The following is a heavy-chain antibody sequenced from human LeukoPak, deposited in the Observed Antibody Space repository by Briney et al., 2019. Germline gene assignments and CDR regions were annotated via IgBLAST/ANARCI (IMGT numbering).Heavy chain of an antibody. CDR1: GYTFIGYY. J-gene: IGHJ4*02. V-gene: IGHV1-2*02. CDR2: INPNSGGT. Sequence: ASVKVSCKASGYTFIGYYMHWVRQAPGQGLEWMGWINPNSGGTNYAQKFQGRVTMTRDTSISTAYMELSRLRSDDTAVYYCARDGHCSGGSCYTFFDYWGQGTLVTVSS. CDR3: ARDGHCSGGSCYTFFDY. D-gene: IGHD2-15*01.